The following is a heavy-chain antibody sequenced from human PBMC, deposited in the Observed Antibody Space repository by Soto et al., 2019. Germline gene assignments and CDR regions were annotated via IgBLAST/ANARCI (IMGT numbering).Heavy chain of an antibody. J-gene: IGHJ3*02. V-gene: IGHV4-4*02. CDR3: ARVPGVVVSADDAFDI. D-gene: IGHD2-21*02. CDR1: GGSVSSSNW. Sequence: QVQLQESGPGLVKHSGTLSLTCAVSGGSVSSSNWWSWVHQSPGKGLEWMGEIYHSGSAHYNPSLKSRATLSLDKSKNQFSLRLTSVTAADTAVYYCARVPGVVVSADDAFDIWGPGTRVIVSS. CDR2: IYHSGSA.